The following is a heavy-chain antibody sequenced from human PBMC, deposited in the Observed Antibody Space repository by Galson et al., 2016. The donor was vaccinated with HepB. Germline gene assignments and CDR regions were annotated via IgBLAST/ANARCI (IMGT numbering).Heavy chain of an antibody. J-gene: IGHJ4*02. CDR3: ANLGYCSGDCYSVN. CDR1: GDSITSAGW. Sequence: LSLTCTVSGDSITSAGWWSWVRQPPGQGLEWIWEIYHTGSANYNPSLKIRVTISVDKSKNHFSLELNSVTAADTAVYYCANLGYCSGDCYSVNWGQGTMVTVSS. CDR2: IYHTGSA. D-gene: IGHD2-21*02. V-gene: IGHV4-4*02.